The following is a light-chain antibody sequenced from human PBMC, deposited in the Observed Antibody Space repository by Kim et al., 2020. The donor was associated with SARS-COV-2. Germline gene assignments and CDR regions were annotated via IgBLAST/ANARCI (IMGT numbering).Light chain of an antibody. J-gene: IGKJ2*03. Sequence: SASVGDRVTITRRASQNIRGYLNWYQHKRGKAPKLLISAAYSLHSGVPFRCSGSGSGTDFTLTINNLQPEDFATYYCQQTYGIPYSFGQGTKLEI. CDR3: QQTYGIPYS. CDR1: QNIRGY. V-gene: IGKV1-39*01. CDR2: AAY.